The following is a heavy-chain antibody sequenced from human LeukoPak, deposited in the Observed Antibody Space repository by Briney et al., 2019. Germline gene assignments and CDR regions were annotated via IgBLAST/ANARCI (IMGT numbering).Heavy chain of an antibody. CDR2: IYTSGST. CDR1: GGSISSYY. V-gene: IGHV4-4*08. CDR3: ARVLEQLGFWFDP. D-gene: IGHD6-6*01. J-gene: IGHJ5*02. Sequence: SETLSLTCTVSGGSISSYYWSWIRQPPGKGLEWIGRIYTSGSTNYNPSLKSRVTISVDTSKNQFSLKLSSVTAADTAVYYCARVLEQLGFWFDPWGQGTLVTVSS.